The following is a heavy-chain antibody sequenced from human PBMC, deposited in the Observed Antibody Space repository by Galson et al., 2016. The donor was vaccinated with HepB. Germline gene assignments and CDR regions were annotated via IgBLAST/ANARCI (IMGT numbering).Heavy chain of an antibody. V-gene: IGHV1-18*04. CDR3: AKDVRYAFEM. CDR1: GYIFTSNG. CDR2: ISTNSGNT. J-gene: IGHJ3*02. Sequence: QSGAEVKEPGASVKVSCKASGYIFTSNGISWVRQAPGKGLEWMAWISTNSGNTNYAQNLQGRVTLTTDTSTSTAYMELRSLRSDDTAVYYCAKDVRYAFEMWGQWTMVTV.